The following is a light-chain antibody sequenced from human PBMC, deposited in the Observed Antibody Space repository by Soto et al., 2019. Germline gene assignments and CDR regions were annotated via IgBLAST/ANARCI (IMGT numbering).Light chain of an antibody. J-gene: IGKJ4*01. V-gene: IGKV3-20*01. CDR1: QSVSINF. Sequence: EIVFTQSPGTLSLSPGERATLSCRASQSVSINFLAWYQQKPGQAPRLLIYAASSRATGIPDRFSGSGSGTDFTLTISRXEPEDFALYYCQQYGTSPLTFGGGTKVDIK. CDR2: AAS. CDR3: QQYGTSPLT.